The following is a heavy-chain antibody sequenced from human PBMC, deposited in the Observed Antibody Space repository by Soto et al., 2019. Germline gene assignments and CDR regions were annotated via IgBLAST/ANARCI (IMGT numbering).Heavy chain of an antibody. CDR2: IYYSGST. Sequence: SETLSLTCTVPGGSISSYYWSWIRQPPGKGLEWIGYIYYSGSTNYNPSLKSRVTVSVDTSKNHFSLKLSSVTAADTSVYYCARHLGEGYFDYWGQGTLVTVS. CDR1: GGSISSYY. V-gene: IGHV4-59*08. CDR3: ARHLGEGYFDY. J-gene: IGHJ4*02.